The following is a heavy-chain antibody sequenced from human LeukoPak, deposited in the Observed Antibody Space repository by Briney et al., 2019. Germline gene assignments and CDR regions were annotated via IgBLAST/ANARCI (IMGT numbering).Heavy chain of an antibody. V-gene: IGHV3-7*01. D-gene: IGHD1-26*01. CDR3: ARVTPWGYFDY. CDR2: IEQDGSDI. CDR1: GFTFSNYW. J-gene: IGHJ4*02. Sequence: GGSLRLSCAASGFTFSNYWMTWFRQAPGKGLERVASIEQDGSDIHYVDSVKGRFTISRVNAKNSVYLQTNSLRVEDTAVYYCARVTPWGYFDYWGQGTLVTVSS.